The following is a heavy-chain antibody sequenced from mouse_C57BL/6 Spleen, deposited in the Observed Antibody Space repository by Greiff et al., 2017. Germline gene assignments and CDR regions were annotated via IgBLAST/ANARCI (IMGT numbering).Heavy chain of an antibody. CDR2: INPSTGGT. V-gene: IGHV1-42*01. CDR1: GYSFTGYY. Sequence: VQLQQSGPELVKPGASVKISCKASGYSFTGYYMNWVKQSPEKSLEWIGEINPSTGGTTYNQKFKAKATLTVAKSSSTAYMQLKSLTSEDSAVXYCANFYYDYDGLFAYWGQGTLVTVSA. D-gene: IGHD2-4*01. CDR3: ANFYYDYDGLFAY. J-gene: IGHJ3*01.